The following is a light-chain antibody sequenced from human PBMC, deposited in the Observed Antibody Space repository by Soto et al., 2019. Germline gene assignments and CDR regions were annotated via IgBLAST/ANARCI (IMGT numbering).Light chain of an antibody. Sequence: EIVLTQSPGTLSLSPGERATLSCRASQSINSRYLAWYQQKPGQAPRLLIYGASSRATGIPDRFSGSGSGTDFSLTISRLEPEYFAVSYCQQFGSSPGFTFGPWTKVAIK. CDR3: QQFGSSPGFT. CDR1: QSINSRY. J-gene: IGKJ3*01. CDR2: GAS. V-gene: IGKV3-20*01.